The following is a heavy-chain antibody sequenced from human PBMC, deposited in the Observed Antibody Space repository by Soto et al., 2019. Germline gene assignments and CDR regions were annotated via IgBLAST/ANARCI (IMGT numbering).Heavy chain of an antibody. CDR3: ARLHVPVGLGVVVAAGYWYFDY. Sequence: QLQLQESGPGLVKPSETLSLTCTVSGGSISSSSYYWGWIRQPPGKGLEWIGSIYYSGSTYYNPSLKSRVTISVDTSKNQFSLKLSSVTAADTAVYYCARLHVPVGLGVVVAAGYWYFDYWGQGTLVTVSS. CDR2: IYYSGST. J-gene: IGHJ4*02. D-gene: IGHD2-15*01. V-gene: IGHV4-39*01. CDR1: GGSISSSSYY.